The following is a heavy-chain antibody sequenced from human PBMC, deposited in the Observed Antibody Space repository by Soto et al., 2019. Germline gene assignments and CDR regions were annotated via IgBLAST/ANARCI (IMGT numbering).Heavy chain of an antibody. Sequence: ASVKVSCKASGGTFSSYAISWVRQAPGQGLEWMGGIIPIFGTANYAQKFQGRVTITADESTSTAYMELSSLRSEDTAVYYCARAKQLVPPFDYWGQGTLVTVSS. J-gene: IGHJ4*02. D-gene: IGHD6-6*01. CDR2: IIPIFGTA. CDR1: GGTFSSYA. CDR3: ARAKQLVPPFDY. V-gene: IGHV1-69*13.